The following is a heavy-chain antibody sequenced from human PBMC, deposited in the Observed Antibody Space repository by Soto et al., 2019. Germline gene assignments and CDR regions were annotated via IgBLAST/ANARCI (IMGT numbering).Heavy chain of an antibody. V-gene: IGHV1-18*01. CDR1: GYTFTSYG. D-gene: IGHD4-17*01. J-gene: IGHJ5*02. CDR3: ARVHPVTTRVDWFDP. Sequence: ASVKVSCKASGYTFTSYGISWVRQAPGQGLEWMGWISAYNGNTNYAQKLQGRVTMTTDTSTSTAYMELRSLRSDDTAVYYCARVHPVTTRVDWFDPWGQGTLVTVSS. CDR2: ISAYNGNT.